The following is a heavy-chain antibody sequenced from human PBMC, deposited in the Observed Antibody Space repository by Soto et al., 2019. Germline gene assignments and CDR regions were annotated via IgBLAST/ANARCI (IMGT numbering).Heavy chain of an antibody. V-gene: IGHV3-43*01. J-gene: IGHJ4*02. D-gene: IGHD6-6*01. Sequence: GGSLRLSCAASGFTFDDYTMHWVRQAPGKGLEWVSLISWDGGSTYYADSVKGRFTISRDNSKNSLYLQMNSLRTEDTALYYCAKDINEYSSSSVDYWGQGTLVTVSS. CDR3: AKDINEYSSSSVDY. CDR1: GFTFDDYT. CDR2: ISWDGGST.